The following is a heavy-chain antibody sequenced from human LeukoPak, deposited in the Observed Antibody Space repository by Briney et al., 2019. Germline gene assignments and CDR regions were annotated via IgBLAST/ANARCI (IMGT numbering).Heavy chain of an antibody. Sequence: PSETLSLTCTVSGYSISSGYYWGWIRQPPGKGLEWIGNTYHSGRTYSNPSLKSRVTISVDTSKNQFSLKLTSVTAADTAVYYCARGPIVRGVIIKPYNYWGQGTLVTVSS. V-gene: IGHV4-38-2*02. CDR1: GYSISSGYY. J-gene: IGHJ4*02. D-gene: IGHD3-10*01. CDR2: TYHSGRT. CDR3: ARGPIVRGVIIKPYNY.